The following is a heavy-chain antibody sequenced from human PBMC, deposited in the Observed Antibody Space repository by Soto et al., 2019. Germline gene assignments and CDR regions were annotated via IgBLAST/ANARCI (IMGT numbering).Heavy chain of an antibody. Sequence: QVQLVQSGAEVKKPGASVKVSCKASGYTFTSYGISWVRQAPGQGLEWMGWISAYNGNTNYAQKLQGRVTMTTDTXXXXXXXXXXXXRXXXXXVXXCARDLHGDPYYWGQGTLVTVSS. V-gene: IGHV1-18*01. CDR1: GYTFTSYG. CDR2: ISAYNGNT. D-gene: IGHD4-17*01. J-gene: IGHJ4*02. CDR3: ARDLHGDPYY.